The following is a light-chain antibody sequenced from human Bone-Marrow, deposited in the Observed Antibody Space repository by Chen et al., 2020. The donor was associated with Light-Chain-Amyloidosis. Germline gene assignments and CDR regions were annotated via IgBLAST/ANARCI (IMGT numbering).Light chain of an antibody. CDR3: EAADSRGTAGGI. J-gene: IGLJ2*01. CDR2: RDT. Sequence: SYELTQPPSVSVSPGQTARITCSGDDLPTKYAYWYQQKPGQAPVLVIHRDTERPSGISERFSGSGSGRPARLPIGGVQAEAEGDYHGEAADSRGTAGGIFAGGAKLTVL. V-gene: IGLV3-25*03. CDR1: DLPTKY.